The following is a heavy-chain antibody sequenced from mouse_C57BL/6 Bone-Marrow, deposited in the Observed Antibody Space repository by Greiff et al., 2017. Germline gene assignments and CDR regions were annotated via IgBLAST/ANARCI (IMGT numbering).Heavy chain of an antibody. CDR1: GFSLSTSGMG. J-gene: IGHJ1*03. CDR3: TRRRDSNYWYFDV. CDR2: IYWDDDK. Sequence: QVTLKVSGPGILQSSQTLSLTCSFSGFSLSTSGMGVSWIRQPSGKGLEWLAHIYWDDDKRYNPSLKSRLTISKDTSRKELILMISSMDAADTAKYYGTRRRDSNYWYFDVWGTGTTVTVSS. D-gene: IGHD2-5*01. V-gene: IGHV8-12*01.